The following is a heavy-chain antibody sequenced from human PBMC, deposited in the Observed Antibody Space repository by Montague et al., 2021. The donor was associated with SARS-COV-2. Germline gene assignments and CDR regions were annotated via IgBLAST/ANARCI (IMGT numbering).Heavy chain of an antibody. CDR3: ARGAPTITMIVVVFTGAGWYFDL. Sequence: SETLSLTCAAHGGSFGGYYWSWIRQPPGKGLEWIGEINHSGSTNYNPSLKSRVSISVDTSKNQFSLKLSSVTAADTAVYYCARGAPTITMIVVVFTGAGWYFDLWGRGTLVTVSS. J-gene: IGHJ2*01. V-gene: IGHV4-34*01. CDR2: INHSGST. CDR1: GGSFGGYY. D-gene: IGHD3-22*01.